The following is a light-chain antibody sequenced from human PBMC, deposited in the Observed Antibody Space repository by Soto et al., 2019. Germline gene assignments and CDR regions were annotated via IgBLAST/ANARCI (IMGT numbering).Light chain of an antibody. Sequence: EIVLTQSPGTLSLSPGERATLSCRASQSVSSSYLAWYQQKPGQAPMLLIYSASSRATGIPDRFSGSGSGTDFTLTISGLDPEDFAVYYCQHSLTFGPGTKVDIK. CDR1: QSVSSSY. J-gene: IGKJ3*01. CDR2: SAS. V-gene: IGKV3-20*01. CDR3: QHSLT.